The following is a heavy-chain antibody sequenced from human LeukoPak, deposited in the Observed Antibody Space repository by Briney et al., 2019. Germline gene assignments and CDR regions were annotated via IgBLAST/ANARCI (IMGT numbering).Heavy chain of an antibody. CDR2: IYYSGST. D-gene: IGHD6-13*01. Sequence: SETLALTCTVSGGSISSSNYYWGWVRQPPGKGLEWIGSIYYSGSTYYNPSLKSRVTISVATSKTQFSPNLSSVTAADTAVYYCARVGYTGATAYYYYMAVWGKGTPVTVSS. CDR1: GGSISSSNYY. J-gene: IGHJ6*03. V-gene: IGHV4-39*01. CDR3: ARVGYTGATAYYYYMAV.